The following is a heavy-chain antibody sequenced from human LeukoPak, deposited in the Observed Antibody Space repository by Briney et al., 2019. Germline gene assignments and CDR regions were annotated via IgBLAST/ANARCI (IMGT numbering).Heavy chain of an antibody. CDR1: GYTFTGYY. J-gene: IGHJ4*02. CDR2: INPNSGGT. V-gene: IGHV1-2*02. D-gene: IGHD2-2*01. Sequence: ASVKASCKASGYTFTGYYMHWVRQAPGQGLEWMGWINPNSGGTNYAQKFQGRVTMTRDTSISTAYMELSRLRSDDTAVYYCAGGCCSSTSCYLLDYWGQGTLVTVSS. CDR3: AGGCCSSTSCYLLDY.